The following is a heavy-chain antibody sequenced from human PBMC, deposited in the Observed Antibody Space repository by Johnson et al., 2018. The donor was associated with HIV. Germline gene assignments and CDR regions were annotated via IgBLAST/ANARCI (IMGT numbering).Heavy chain of an antibody. CDR3: ARVRGTGQWLVRGAFDI. D-gene: IGHD6-19*01. CDR1: GFTFSSYG. J-gene: IGHJ3*02. CDR2: ISYDGSNK. Sequence: QMLLVESGGGVVQPGRSLRLSCVASGFTFSSYGIHWVRQAPGKGLEWVAVISYDGSNKYYADSVTGRFTIPRDNSKNTLYLQMTRLRAEDTAMYYCARVRGTGQWLVRGAFDIWGQGTMVTVSS. V-gene: IGHV3-30*03.